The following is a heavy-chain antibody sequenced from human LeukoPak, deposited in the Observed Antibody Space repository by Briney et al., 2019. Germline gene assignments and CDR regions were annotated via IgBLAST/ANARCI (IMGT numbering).Heavy chain of an antibody. Sequence: GESLRISCKGSGYSFTSYWISWVCQMPGKGLEWMGRIDPSDSYTNYSPSFQGHVTISADKSISTAYLQWSSLKASDTAMYYCARHRYCSSTSCYGYYYYGMDVWGQGTTVTVSS. CDR1: GYSFTSYW. J-gene: IGHJ6*02. CDR2: IDPSDSYT. D-gene: IGHD2-2*01. CDR3: ARHRYCSSTSCYGYYYYGMDV. V-gene: IGHV5-10-1*01.